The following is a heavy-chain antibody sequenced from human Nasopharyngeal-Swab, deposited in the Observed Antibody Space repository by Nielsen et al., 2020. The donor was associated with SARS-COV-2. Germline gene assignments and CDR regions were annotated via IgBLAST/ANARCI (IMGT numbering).Heavy chain of an antibody. CDR1: GFTFSSYG. V-gene: IGHV3-30*03. J-gene: IGHJ1*01. Sequence: GESLKISCAASGFTFSSYGMHWVRQAPGKGLEWVAVISYDGSNKYYADSVKGRFTISRDNSKNTLYLQMNSLRAEDTAVYYCARDIAVAGTDEYFQHWGQGTLVTVSS. D-gene: IGHD6-19*01. CDR2: ISYDGSNK. CDR3: ARDIAVAGTDEYFQH.